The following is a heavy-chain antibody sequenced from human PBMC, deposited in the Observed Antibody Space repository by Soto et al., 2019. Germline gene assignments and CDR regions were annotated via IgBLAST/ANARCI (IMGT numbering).Heavy chain of an antibody. CDR2: IYWDDDK. CDR3: ARSYYYDSSGYCLDY. Sequence: GLDLEWLALIYWDDDKRYSPSLKSRLTITKDTSKNQVVLTMTNMDPVDTATYYCARSYYYDSSGYCLDYWGQGTLVTVSS. V-gene: IGHV2-5*02. J-gene: IGHJ4*02. D-gene: IGHD3-22*01.